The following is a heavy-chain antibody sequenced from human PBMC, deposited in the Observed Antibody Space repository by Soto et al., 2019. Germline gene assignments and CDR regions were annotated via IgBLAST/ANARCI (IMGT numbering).Heavy chain of an antibody. CDR2: IYYSGST. CDR3: ASSNIAAAGFYYYGMDV. D-gene: IGHD6-13*01. J-gene: IGHJ6*02. CDR1: GGSISSYY. Sequence: SETLSLTCTVSGGSISSYYWNWIRQPPGKGLEWIGYIYYSGSTNYNPSLKSRVTISLDTSKNQFSLKLSSVTAADTAVYYCASSNIAAAGFYYYGMDVWGRGTTITVSS. V-gene: IGHV4-59*01.